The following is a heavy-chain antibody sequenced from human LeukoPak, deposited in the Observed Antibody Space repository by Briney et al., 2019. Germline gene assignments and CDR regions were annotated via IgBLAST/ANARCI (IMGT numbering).Heavy chain of an antibody. CDR1: GGSISSYY. CDR2: IYYSGST. D-gene: IGHD3-22*01. V-gene: IGHV4-59*08. Sequence: SETLSLTCSVSGGSISSYYWSWIRQPPGKGLEWIGYIYYSGSTNYNPSLKSRVTISVDTSKNQFSLKLSSMTAADTAVYYCARHPYYYDSSGYSHNWFDPWGQGTLVTVSS. CDR3: ARHPYYYDSSGYSHNWFDP. J-gene: IGHJ5*02.